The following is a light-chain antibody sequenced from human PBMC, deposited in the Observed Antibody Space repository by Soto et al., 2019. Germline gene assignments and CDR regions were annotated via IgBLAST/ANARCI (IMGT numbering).Light chain of an antibody. Sequence: EIVLTQSPGTLSLSPGERATLSCRASQTVRNSYLAWYQQKPGQAPRLLIYGVSARATGIPERFSGSGSGTDFSLTISRLEPADFAVFYCQQYDGSLPYTFGQGTKLEIK. V-gene: IGKV3-20*01. CDR1: QTVRNSY. CDR3: QQYDGSLPYT. J-gene: IGKJ2*01. CDR2: GVS.